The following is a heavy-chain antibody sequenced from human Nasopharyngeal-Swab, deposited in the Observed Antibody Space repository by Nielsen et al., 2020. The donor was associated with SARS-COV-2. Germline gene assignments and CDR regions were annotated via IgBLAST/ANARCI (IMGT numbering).Heavy chain of an antibody. Sequence: SETLSLTCTVSGGSISSGGYYWSWIRQPPGKGLEWIGEINHSGSTNYNPSLKSRVTISVDTSKNQFSLKLSSVTAADTAVYYCARGVYYYGSGSYRYYYYGMDVWGQGTTVTVSS. J-gene: IGHJ6*02. CDR3: ARGVYYYGSGSYRYYYYGMDV. CDR2: INHSGST. D-gene: IGHD3-10*01. CDR1: GGSISSGGYY. V-gene: IGHV4-39*07.